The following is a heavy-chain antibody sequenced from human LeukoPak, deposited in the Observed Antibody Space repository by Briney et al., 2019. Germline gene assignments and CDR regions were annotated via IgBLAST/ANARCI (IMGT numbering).Heavy chain of an antibody. CDR1: GFTFSNYG. CDR2: TSYDGSNE. J-gene: IGHJ4*02. D-gene: IGHD6-13*01. V-gene: IGHV3-30*18. CDR3: AKSGYRSSWHLHFDY. Sequence: PGGSLRLSCAASGFTFSNYGMHWVRQAPGKGLECVAVTSYDGSNEYYADSVKGRFTISRDNSKNTLYLQMNSLRAEDTAVYYCAKSGYRSSWHLHFDYWGQGTLVTVSS.